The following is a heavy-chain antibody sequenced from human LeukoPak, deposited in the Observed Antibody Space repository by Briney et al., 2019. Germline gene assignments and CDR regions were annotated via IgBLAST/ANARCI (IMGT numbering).Heavy chain of an antibody. CDR2: INHSGST. V-gene: IGHV4-39*07. CDR3: ARVKVGRWLQSTRWAFDI. J-gene: IGHJ3*02. CDR1: GGSISSSSYY. D-gene: IGHD5-24*01. Sequence: PSETLSLTCTVSGGSISSSSYYWGWIRQPPGKGLEWIGEINHSGSTNYNPSLKSRVTISVDTSKNQLSLKLSSVTGADTAVYYCARVKVGRWLQSTRWAFDIWGQGTMVTVSS.